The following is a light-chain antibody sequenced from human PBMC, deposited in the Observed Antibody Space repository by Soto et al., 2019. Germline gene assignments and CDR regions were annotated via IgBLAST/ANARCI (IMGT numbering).Light chain of an antibody. CDR1: TSNTGSKY. CDR2: RNN. Sequence: QSVLTQPPSASGTPGKRGPFPCSGTTSNTGSKYVYWYQQLPGTAPNLLIYRNNHRPSGVLDRFSGSKSGTSASLAISGLRSEDEADYYCAAWDANVGGPAFGGGTKVTVL. V-gene: IGLV1-47*01. CDR3: AAWDANVGGPA. J-gene: IGLJ2*01.